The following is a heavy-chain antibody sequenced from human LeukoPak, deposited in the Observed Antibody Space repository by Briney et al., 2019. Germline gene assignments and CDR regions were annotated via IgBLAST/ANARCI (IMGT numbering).Heavy chain of an antibody. V-gene: IGHV3-30*01. D-gene: IGHD3-10*01. CDR3: ARDHGFGELLSCFDY. J-gene: IGHJ4*02. Sequence: DSVKGRFTISRDNSKNTLYMQMNNLRAEDTAVYYCARDHGFGELLSCFDYWGQGTLVTVSS.